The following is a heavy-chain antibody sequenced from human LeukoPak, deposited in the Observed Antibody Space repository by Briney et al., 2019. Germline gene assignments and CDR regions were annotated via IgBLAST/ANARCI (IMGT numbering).Heavy chain of an antibody. CDR3: AMGFRDGYKATPPDDI. Sequence: ASVKVSCKASGYTFTGYYMHWVRQAPGQGLEWMGIINPSGGSTSYAQKFQGRVTMTRDMSTSTVYMELSSLRSEDTAVYYCAMGFRDGYKATPPDDIWGQGTMVTVSS. V-gene: IGHV1-46*01. CDR2: INPSGGST. J-gene: IGHJ3*02. D-gene: IGHD5-24*01. CDR1: GYTFTGYY.